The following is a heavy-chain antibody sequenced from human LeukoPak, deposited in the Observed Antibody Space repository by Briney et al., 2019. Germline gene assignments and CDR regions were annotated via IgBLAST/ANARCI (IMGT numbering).Heavy chain of an antibody. J-gene: IGHJ4*02. Sequence: SETLSLTCTVSGGSVNSASHYWNWIRQPAGKGLEWIGHIYTSGSTDYNPTLKSRVTISVDTSKNQFSLMLNSVTAADTAVYYCAKSFYSSRWSFDSWGQGTLVTVSS. CDR2: IYTSGST. D-gene: IGHD6-13*01. CDR3: AKSFYSSRWSFDS. CDR1: GGSVNSASHY. V-gene: IGHV4-61*09.